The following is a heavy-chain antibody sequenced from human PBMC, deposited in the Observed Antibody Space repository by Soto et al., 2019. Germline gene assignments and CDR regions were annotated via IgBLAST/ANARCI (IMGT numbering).Heavy chain of an antibody. CDR1: GGSVSSGSYY. D-gene: IGHD3-22*01. V-gene: IGHV4-61*01. Sequence: QVQLQESGPGLVKPSETLSLTCTVSGGSVSSGSYYWSWIRQPPGKGLEWIGYIYYSGSTNYNPSLKSRVNISVDTSKNQFSLKLSSVTAADTAVYYCARDRYYDSSGPRGRGYYFDYWGQGTLVTVSS. CDR2: IYYSGST. J-gene: IGHJ4*02. CDR3: ARDRYYDSSGPRGRGYYFDY.